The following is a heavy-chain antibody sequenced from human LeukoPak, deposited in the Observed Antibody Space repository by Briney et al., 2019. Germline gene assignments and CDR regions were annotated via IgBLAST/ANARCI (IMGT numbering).Heavy chain of an antibody. CDR3: TREAVWGTSDY. CDR1: GRGVSSNSAA. D-gene: IGHD3-16*01. J-gene: IGHJ4*02. Sequence: SQTLSLTCAISGRGVSSNSAAWKWIRQSPSRGFEWLGRTYYRSKWYNDYAVSVKSRITINPDTSRNQFSLHLNSVTPEDTAVYYCTREAVWGTSDYWAQGTLVTVSS. V-gene: IGHV6-1*01. CDR2: TYYRSKWYN.